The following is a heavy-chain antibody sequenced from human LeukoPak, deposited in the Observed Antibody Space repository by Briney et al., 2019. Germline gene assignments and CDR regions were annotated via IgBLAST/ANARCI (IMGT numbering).Heavy chain of an antibody. V-gene: IGHV4-59*01. D-gene: IGHD3-22*01. CDR1: GGSISSYY. J-gene: IGHJ3*02. CDR3: ARIPYYYDSSGYSDDAFDI. CDR2: IYYSGST. Sequence: SETLSLTCTVSGGSISSYYWSWIRQPPGKGLEWIGYIYYSGSTNYNPSLKSRVTISVDTSKNQFSLKMSSVTAADTAVYYCARIPYYYDSSGYSDDAFDIWGQGTMVTVSS.